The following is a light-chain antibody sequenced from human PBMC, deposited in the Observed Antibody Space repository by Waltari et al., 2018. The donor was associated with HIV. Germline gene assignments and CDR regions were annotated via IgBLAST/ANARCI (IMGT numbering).Light chain of an antibody. V-gene: IGKV1-5*03. J-gene: IGKJ1*01. CDR1: QSISSW. Sequence: DIQMTQSPSTLSSSIGERFTITCRASQSISSWLAWYQQKPGKAPDLLIYKASTLESGVPSRFSGSGSGTEFTLTISSLQPDDFATYYCQQYNSYPWTFGQGTKVEIK. CDR3: QQYNSYPWT. CDR2: KAS.